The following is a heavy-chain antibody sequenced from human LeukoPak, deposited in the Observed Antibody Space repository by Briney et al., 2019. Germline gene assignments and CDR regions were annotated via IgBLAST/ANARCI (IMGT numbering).Heavy chain of an antibody. CDR3: ARSCRDGYRDFDY. Sequence: GESLQTSFQGSGYRFTSYWIGRVRQLSGKGLEWVGIIYPGDSDSRYSPSFQGQVTISADKSISTAYLQWGSLKASDTDMYYCARSCRDGYRDFDYWGQGTLVTVSS. J-gene: IGHJ4*02. CDR2: IYPGDSDS. V-gene: IGHV5-51*01. D-gene: IGHD5-24*01. CDR1: GYRFTSYW.